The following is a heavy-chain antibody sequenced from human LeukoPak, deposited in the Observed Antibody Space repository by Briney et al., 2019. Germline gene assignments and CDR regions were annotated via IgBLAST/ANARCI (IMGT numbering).Heavy chain of an antibody. Sequence: SETLSLTCAVYGGAFSGYYWSWIRQPPGKRLEWIGYIFNTGNTNYNPSLASRVTMSVDTSRAQFFLRLSPVTAADTAIYYCASRPADTTWYGVFDYWSQGTLVTVSS. CDR3: ASRPADTTWYGVFDY. CDR1: GGAFSGYY. J-gene: IGHJ4*02. V-gene: IGHV4-34*10. D-gene: IGHD3-10*01. CDR2: IFNTGNT.